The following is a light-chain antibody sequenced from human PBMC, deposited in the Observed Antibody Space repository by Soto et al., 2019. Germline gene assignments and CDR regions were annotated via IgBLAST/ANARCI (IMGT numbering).Light chain of an antibody. Sequence: DIQMTQSASSLSASVGDTVTITCRASQSIDGYLNWYQQKLGSAPKLLIYAGSTLQSVVPFRVSGSGSGTHFTLTITSLQPEDFATYYCQQNYGTPETFGEGTKVEIK. V-gene: IGKV1-39*01. CDR2: AGS. CDR3: QQNYGTPET. J-gene: IGKJ1*01. CDR1: QSIDGY.